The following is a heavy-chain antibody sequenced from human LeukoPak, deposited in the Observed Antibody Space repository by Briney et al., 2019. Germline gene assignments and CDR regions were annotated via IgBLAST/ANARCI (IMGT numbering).Heavy chain of an antibody. J-gene: IGHJ4*02. CDR1: GDTFTSYY. D-gene: IGHD3-10*01. CDR3: ARGPVPVGYYFDY. CDR2: INPSGGST. Sequence: ASAKVSCMSTGDTFTSYYMHWVRQAPAQGLEGMGIINPSGGSTSYAQKFQGRVTMTRDTSTSTVYMELSSLRSEDTAVYYCARGPVPVGYYFDYWGQGTLVTVSS. V-gene: IGHV1-46*03.